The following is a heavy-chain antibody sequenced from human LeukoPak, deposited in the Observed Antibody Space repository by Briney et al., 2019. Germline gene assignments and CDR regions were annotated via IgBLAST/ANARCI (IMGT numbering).Heavy chain of an antibody. J-gene: IGHJ3*02. V-gene: IGHV4-61*02. CDR1: GGSISSGSCY. Sequence: SETLSLTCTVSGGSISSGSCYWSWIRQPAGKGLEWIGRIYTSGSTNYNPSLKSRVTISVDTSKNQFSLKLSSVTAADTAVYYCAREEPHDAFDIWGQGTMVTVSS. CDR2: IYTSGST. D-gene: IGHD1-26*01. CDR3: AREEPHDAFDI.